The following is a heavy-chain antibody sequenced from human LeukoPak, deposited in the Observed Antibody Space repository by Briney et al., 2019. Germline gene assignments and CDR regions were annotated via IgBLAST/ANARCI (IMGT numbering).Heavy chain of an antibody. D-gene: IGHD3-16*01. Sequence: PGGSLRLSCTASGFTFSSYSMNWVRQAPGKGLEWVSYISSSSSTIYYADSVKGRFTISRDSAKNSLYLQMSSLRDEDTAVYYCARGLRGSSYAMDVWGQGTTVTVSS. J-gene: IGHJ6*02. CDR2: ISSSSSTI. CDR3: ARGLRGSSYAMDV. V-gene: IGHV3-48*02. CDR1: GFTFSSYS.